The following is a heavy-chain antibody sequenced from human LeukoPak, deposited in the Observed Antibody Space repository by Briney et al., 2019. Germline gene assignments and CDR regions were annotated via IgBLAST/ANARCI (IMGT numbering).Heavy chain of an antibody. CDR2: INNDGSSA. Sequence: GGSLRLSCAASGNYWIHWVRQVPGKGLVWVSRINNDGSSASYVDSVKGRFTISRDNAKNTLFLQMNSLRAEDTAVYYCARRGTGHGMDVWGQGTTVIVSS. J-gene: IGHJ6*02. CDR1: GNYW. D-gene: IGHD1-1*01. V-gene: IGHV3-74*01. CDR3: ARRGTGHGMDV.